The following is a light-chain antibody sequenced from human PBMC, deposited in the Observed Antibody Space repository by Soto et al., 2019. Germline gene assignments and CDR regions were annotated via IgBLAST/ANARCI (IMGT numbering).Light chain of an antibody. CDR3: QQYNSYPYT. CDR2: KAS. J-gene: IGKJ2*01. V-gene: IGKV1-5*03. Sequence: DIQMTQSPSTLSASVGDRVTITCRASQSISSWLAWYQQKPGKAPKLLIYKASSLESGVPPRFSGSGSGTEFTLTISSLQPDDFATYYCQQYNSYPYTVGQGTKLEIK. CDR1: QSISSW.